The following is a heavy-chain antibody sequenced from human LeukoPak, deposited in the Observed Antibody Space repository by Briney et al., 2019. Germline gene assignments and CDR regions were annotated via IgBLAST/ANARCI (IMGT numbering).Heavy chain of an antibody. Sequence: ASAKVSCKASGYTFTSYGISWVRQAPGQGLEWMGWISAYNGNTNYAQKLQGRVTMTTDTSTSTAYMELRSLRSDDTAVYYCARDTRIAVAGTCGYWGQGTLVTVSS. CDR1: GYTFTSYG. CDR3: ARDTRIAVAGTCGY. J-gene: IGHJ4*02. CDR2: ISAYNGNT. D-gene: IGHD6-19*01. V-gene: IGHV1-18*01.